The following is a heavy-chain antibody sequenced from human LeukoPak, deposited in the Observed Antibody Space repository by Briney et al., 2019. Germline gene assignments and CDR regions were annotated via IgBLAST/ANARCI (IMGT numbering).Heavy chain of an antibody. CDR1: GFTFSTYA. Sequence: GGSLRLSCAASGFTFSTYAMSWVRQAPGKGLEWVSTIRGSGGSNTYYADSVQGRFTISRDNSKNTLYLQMNTLRAEDTAVYYCAKGVLRSSPDFWGQGTLVTVSS. J-gene: IGHJ4*02. CDR2: IRGSGGSNT. D-gene: IGHD5-12*01. CDR3: AKGVLRSSPDF. V-gene: IGHV3-23*01.